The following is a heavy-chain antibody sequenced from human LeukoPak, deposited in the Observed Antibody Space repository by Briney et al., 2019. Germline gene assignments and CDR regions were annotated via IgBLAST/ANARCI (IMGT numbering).Heavy chain of an antibody. CDR3: ARAPPGYSYGALFDY. CDR1: GFIFSSYA. D-gene: IGHD5-18*01. Sequence: GGSLRLSCAASGFIFSSYAMSWDRQAPGKGLEWVSAISGSGGSTYYADSVKGRFTISRDNSKNTLYLQMNSLRAEDTAVYYCARAPPGYSYGALFDYWGQGTLVTVSS. J-gene: IGHJ4*02. V-gene: IGHV3-23*01. CDR2: ISGSGGST.